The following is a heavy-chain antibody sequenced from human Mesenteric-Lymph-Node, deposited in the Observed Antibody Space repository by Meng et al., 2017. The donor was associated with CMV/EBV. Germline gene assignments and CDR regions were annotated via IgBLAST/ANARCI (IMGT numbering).Heavy chain of an antibody. CDR3: AKDQVPVGGYYFYGMDV. J-gene: IGHJ6*02. CDR2: IQHDGNNK. Sequence: GGSLRLSCVASGFSVSTYYMTWVRQAPGKGLEWVAFIQHDGNNKYYVGSVKGRFTISRDNSKSTVSLQMNSLRAEDTAVYYCAKDQVPVGGYYFYGMDVWGQGTTVTVSS. CDR1: GFSVSTYY. D-gene: IGHD6-13*01. V-gene: IGHV3-30*02.